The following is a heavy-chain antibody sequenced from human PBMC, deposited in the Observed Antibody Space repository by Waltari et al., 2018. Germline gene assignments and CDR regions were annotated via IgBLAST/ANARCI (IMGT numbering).Heavy chain of an antibody. V-gene: IGHV1-69*05. Sequence: QVQLVQSGAEVKKPGSSVKVSCKASGGTFSSYAIIWVRRAPGEGLEWMGGIIPIFGTANYAQKFQGRVTITTDESTSTAYMELSSLRSEDTAVYYCASYEMATVTQINYWGQGTLVTVSS. CDR3: ASYEMATVTQINY. CDR1: GGTFSSYA. CDR2: IIPIFGTA. J-gene: IGHJ4*02. D-gene: IGHD4-4*01.